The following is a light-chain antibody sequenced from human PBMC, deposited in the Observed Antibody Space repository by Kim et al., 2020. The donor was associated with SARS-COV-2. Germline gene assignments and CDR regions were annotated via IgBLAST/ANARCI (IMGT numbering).Light chain of an antibody. Sequence: LSPGERATLSCRASQIVGIYLVWYQQKPGQAPRVLIYDASDRGSGIPARFSGSGSGTDFTLTISSLEPEDFAVYYCQQRSNWPLTFGGGTKVDIK. CDR2: DAS. V-gene: IGKV3-11*01. J-gene: IGKJ4*01. CDR3: QQRSNWPLT. CDR1: QIVGIY.